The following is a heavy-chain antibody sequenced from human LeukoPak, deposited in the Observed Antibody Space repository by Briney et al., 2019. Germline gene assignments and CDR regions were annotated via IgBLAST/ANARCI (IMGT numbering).Heavy chain of an antibody. CDR1: GFTFSSYG. D-gene: IGHD3-10*01. V-gene: IGHV3-30*02. Sequence: GGSLRLSCAASGFTFSSYGMHWVRQAPGKGLEWVAFIRYDGSNKYYADSVKGRFTISRDNSKNTLYLQMDSLRAEDTAVYYCAKPGFGELLSSYYMDVWGKGTTVTISS. J-gene: IGHJ6*03. CDR2: IRYDGSNK. CDR3: AKPGFGELLSSYYMDV.